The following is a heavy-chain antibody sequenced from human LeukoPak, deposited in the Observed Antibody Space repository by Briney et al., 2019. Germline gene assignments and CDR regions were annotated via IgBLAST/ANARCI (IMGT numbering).Heavy chain of an antibody. CDR3: ARDQESSGWYWGFDY. Sequence: GASVNVSCKASGGTFSSYAISWVRQAPGQGLEWMGGIVPIFGTANYAQKFQGRVTITADKSTSTDYMELSSLRSEDTAVYYCARDQESSGWYWGFDYWGQGTLVTVSS. J-gene: IGHJ4*02. D-gene: IGHD6-19*01. V-gene: IGHV1-69*06. CDR2: IVPIFGTA. CDR1: GGTFSSYA.